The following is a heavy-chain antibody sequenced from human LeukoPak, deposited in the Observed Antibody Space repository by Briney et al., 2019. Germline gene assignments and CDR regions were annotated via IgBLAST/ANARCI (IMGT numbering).Heavy chain of an antibody. J-gene: IGHJ4*02. CDR2: ISSSSSYI. Sequence: SGGSLRLSCAASGFTFSSYSVNWVRQAPGKGLEWVSSISSSSSYIYYADSVKGRFTISRDNAKNSLYLQMNSLRAEDTAVYYCARDSNLRRPIIAAAGKLPKDDYWGQGTLVTVSS. CDR3: ARDSNLRRPIIAAAGKLPKDDY. D-gene: IGHD6-13*01. V-gene: IGHV3-21*04. CDR1: GFTFSSYS.